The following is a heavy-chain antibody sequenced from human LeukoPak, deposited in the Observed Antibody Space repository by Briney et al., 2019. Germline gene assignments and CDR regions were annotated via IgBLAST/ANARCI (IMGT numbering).Heavy chain of an antibody. CDR3: ARDSPLTGTLFDY. CDR2: INPNSGGT. CDR1: GYTFTGYY. J-gene: IGHJ4*02. V-gene: IGHV1-2*02. Sequence: ASVKVSCKASGYTFTGYYMHWVRQAPGQGLEWMGWINPNSGGTNYAQKFQGRVTVTRDTSISTAYMELSRLRSDDTAVYYCARDSPLTGTLFDYWGQGTLVTVSS. D-gene: IGHD1-1*01.